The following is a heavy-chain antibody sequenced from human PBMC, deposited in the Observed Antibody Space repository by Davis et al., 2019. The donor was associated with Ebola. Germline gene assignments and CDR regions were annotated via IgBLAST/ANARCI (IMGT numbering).Heavy chain of an antibody. CDR3: AHSSLPGHTSGWAFDS. V-gene: IGHV3-9*01. Sequence: PGGSLRLSCEASGNTFDTYAMNWVRQRPGMGLEWVANINWNGNVVGYADSVEGRFTIFRDNSKSSLFLQMSGLTTEDTAVYFCAHSSLPGHTSGWAFDSWGQGIPVTVSS. D-gene: IGHD6-19*01. CDR2: INWNGNVV. CDR1: GNTFDTYA. J-gene: IGHJ4*02.